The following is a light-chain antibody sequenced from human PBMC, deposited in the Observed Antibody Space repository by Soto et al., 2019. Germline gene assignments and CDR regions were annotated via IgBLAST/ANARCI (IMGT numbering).Light chain of an antibody. J-gene: IGKJ1*01. Sequence: EVVLTQSPGTLSLSPGDEATLSCKASQAVTSKFLAWYQKKPGQPPRVLYYGASSRAAGIADWCSGSGGRAVFPPTISRLAEDVSAVYCCQQYGCSPWTFGQGTKVDI. CDR3: QQYGCSPWT. V-gene: IGKV3-20*01. CDR2: GAS. CDR1: QAVTSKF.